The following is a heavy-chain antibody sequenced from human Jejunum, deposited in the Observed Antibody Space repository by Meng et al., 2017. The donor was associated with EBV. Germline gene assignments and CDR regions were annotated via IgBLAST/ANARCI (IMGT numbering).Heavy chain of an antibody. D-gene: IGHD3-22*01. CDR3: AGNGYYALEY. CDR2: IYHGGGT. CDR1: GGSISDNDW. J-gene: IGHJ4*02. Sequence: QVQLQGSGPRLAKPSGTLSLTCVVSGGSISDNDWWSWVRQPPGKGLEWLGEIYHGGGTNYNPSLESRVTISVDKSKNQFSLKLNSVTVADTAVYYCAGNGYYALEYWGPGILVTVSS. V-gene: IGHV4-4*02.